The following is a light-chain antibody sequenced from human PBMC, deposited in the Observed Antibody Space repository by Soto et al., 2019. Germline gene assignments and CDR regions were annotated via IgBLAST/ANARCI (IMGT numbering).Light chain of an antibody. Sequence: EIVLTQSPATLSLSPGERATLSCGASQSVSSYLAWYQQKPGQAPRLLIYDASNRATGIPARFSGSGSGTEFNITISSLQSEDSAVYYCQQYNNWPRATFGGGTKVDIK. J-gene: IGKJ4*01. CDR2: DAS. CDR1: QSVSSY. V-gene: IGKV3-11*01. CDR3: QQYNNWPRAT.